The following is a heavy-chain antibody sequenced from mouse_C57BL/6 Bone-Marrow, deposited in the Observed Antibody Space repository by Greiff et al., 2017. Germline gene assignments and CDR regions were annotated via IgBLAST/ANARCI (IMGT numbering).Heavy chain of an antibody. CDR1: GYTFTSYW. V-gene: IGHV1-52*01. CDR3: ARREITTVSMDY. J-gene: IGHJ4*01. Sequence: QVQLQQSGAELVRPGSSVKLSCKASGYTFTSYWMHWVKQRPIQGLEWIGNIDPSDSETHYNQKFKDKATLTVDKSSSTAYMQLSSLTSEDSAVYYCARREITTVSMDYWGQGTSVTVSS. CDR2: IDPSDSET. D-gene: IGHD1-1*01.